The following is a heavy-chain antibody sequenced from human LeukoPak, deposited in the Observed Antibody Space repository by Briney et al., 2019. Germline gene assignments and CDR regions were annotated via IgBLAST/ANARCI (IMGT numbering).Heavy chain of an antibody. CDR2: IWYDGSNK. CDR1: GFTFSSYG. CDR3: ARDEGDSSGWSPGY. Sequence: PGRSLRLSCAASGFTFSSYGMHWVRQAPGKGLEWVAVIWYDGSNKYYADSVKGRFTISRDNSKNTLYLQVNSLRAEDTAVYYCARDEGDSSGWSPGYWGQGTLVTVSS. J-gene: IGHJ4*02. V-gene: IGHV3-33*01. D-gene: IGHD6-19*01.